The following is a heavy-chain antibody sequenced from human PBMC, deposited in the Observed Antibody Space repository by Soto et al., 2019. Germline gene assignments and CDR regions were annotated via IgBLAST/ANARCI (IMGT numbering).Heavy chain of an antibody. J-gene: IGHJ4*02. CDR1: GGTFGSYT. V-gene: IGHV1-69*01. CDR2: IIPIFDKT. D-gene: IGHD2-2*01. CDR3: ARGPESRSTAYFDY. Sequence: QVQLVQSGAEVKKPGSSVKVSCKASGGTFGSYTINWVRQAPGQGLEWMGGIIPIFDKTDYAQKFQDRLTIAADESTSTAYMELRSLRSEDAAIYYCARGPESRSTAYFDYWGQGTLATVSS.